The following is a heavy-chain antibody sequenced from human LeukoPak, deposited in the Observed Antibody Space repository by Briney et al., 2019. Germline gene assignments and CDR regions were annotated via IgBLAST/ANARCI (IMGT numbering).Heavy chain of an antibody. CDR1: GFTFSSYT. CDR2: ISSSSSYI. CDR3: ARGSEGYCSGGGCYYGMDV. V-gene: IGHV3-21*01. J-gene: IGHJ6*01. Sequence: PGGSLRLSCAASGFTFSSYTMNWVRQAPGKGLEWVSYISSSSSYIYYADSVKGRFTISRDNAEKSLYLQMNSLRAEDTAVYYCARGSEGYCSGGGCYYGMDVWGQGTTVTVSS. D-gene: IGHD2-15*01.